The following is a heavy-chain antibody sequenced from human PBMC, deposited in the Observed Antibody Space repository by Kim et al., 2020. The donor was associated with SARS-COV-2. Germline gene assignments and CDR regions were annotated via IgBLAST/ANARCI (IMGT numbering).Heavy chain of an antibody. D-gene: IGHD3-22*01. Sequence: GGSLRLSCAASGFTFSSYWMHWVRQAPGKGLMWVSRINRDGSTTNYMDSVKGRFIISRDNAKNTLFLQMNSLRAEDTAVYYCVSEQQTTMITPGYWGQGTLVTVSS. J-gene: IGHJ4*02. CDR3: VSEQQTTMITPGY. CDR1: GFTFSSYW. CDR2: INRDGSTT. V-gene: IGHV3-74*01.